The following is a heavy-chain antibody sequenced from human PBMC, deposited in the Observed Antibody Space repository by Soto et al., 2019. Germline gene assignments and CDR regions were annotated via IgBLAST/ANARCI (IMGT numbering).Heavy chain of an antibody. Sequence: EEQLVESGGGLVQPAGSLRLSCTASGFTVSSYWTHWVRQAPGEGLEWVSSINIDGSSITYPDSMKGRFTMSRGNAKNTLDLQMNSLTADDTAVYFCIRGSSGWNTVDVWGQGTTVIVS. CDR3: IRGSSGWNTVDV. CDR1: GFTVSSYW. D-gene: IGHD6-19*01. CDR2: INIDGSSI. J-gene: IGHJ6*02. V-gene: IGHV3-74*03.